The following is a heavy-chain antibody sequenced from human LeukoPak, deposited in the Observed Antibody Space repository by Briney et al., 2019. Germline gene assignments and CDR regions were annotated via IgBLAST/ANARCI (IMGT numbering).Heavy chain of an antibody. CDR3: AREAGRNIDY. J-gene: IGHJ4*02. CDR1: GYTFTSYC. V-gene: IGHV1-46*01. Sequence: GASVKVSCKASGYTFTSYCMHWVRQAPGQGLEWMGIINPSGGSTSYAQKFQGRVTMTRDTSISTAYMELSRLRSDDTAVYYCAREAGRNIDYWGQGTLVTVSS. D-gene: IGHD6-13*01. CDR2: INPSGGST.